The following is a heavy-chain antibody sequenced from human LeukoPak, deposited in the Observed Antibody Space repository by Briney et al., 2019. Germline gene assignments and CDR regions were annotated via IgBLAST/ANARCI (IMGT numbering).Heavy chain of an antibody. CDR2: TYYRSKWYN. CDR3: ARGFFYTGMDV. V-gene: IGHV6-1*01. J-gene: IGHJ6*02. CDR1: GDSVSSNTAA. Sequence: SQTLSLTCAISGDSVSSNTAAWYWIRQSPSRGLEWLGRTYYRSKWYNDYAVSVKSRINMNPDTSKNQFSLQLTSLTPEDTAVYYCARGFFYTGMDVWGQGTTVTVSS. D-gene: IGHD2/OR15-2a*01.